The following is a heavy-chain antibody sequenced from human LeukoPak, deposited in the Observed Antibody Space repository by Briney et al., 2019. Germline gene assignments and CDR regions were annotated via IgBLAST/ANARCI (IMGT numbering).Heavy chain of an antibody. Sequence: GGSLRLSCAASGFTFSSYGMHWVRQAPGKGLEWVAVISYDGSNKYYADSVKGRFTISRDNSKNTLYLQMNSLRAEDTAVYYCAKFAPRYSTVVVLAAMDYWGQGTLVTVSS. CDR3: AKFAPRYSTVVVLAAMDY. CDR2: ISYDGSNK. V-gene: IGHV3-30*18. J-gene: IGHJ4*02. D-gene: IGHD2-2*01. CDR1: GFTFSSYG.